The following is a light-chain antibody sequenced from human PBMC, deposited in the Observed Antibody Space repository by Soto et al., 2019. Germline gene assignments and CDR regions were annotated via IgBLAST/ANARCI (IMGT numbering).Light chain of an antibody. CDR3: QQGNSFPLT. Sequence: DIKMTQSPSSVSASVGDRVTITCRASQDISTWLAWFQQKPGEAPRLLIYTASTLHSGIPSRFSGSGSGTDFTLTISSLQPEDFATYYCQQGNSFPLTFGGGTKVEI. J-gene: IGKJ4*01. V-gene: IGKV1-12*01. CDR1: QDISTW. CDR2: TAS.